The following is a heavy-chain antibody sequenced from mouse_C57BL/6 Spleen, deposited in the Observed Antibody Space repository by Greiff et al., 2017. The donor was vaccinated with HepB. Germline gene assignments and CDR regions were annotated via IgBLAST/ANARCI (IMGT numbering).Heavy chain of an antibody. CDR2: ILPGSGST. J-gene: IGHJ2*01. Sequence: VQLQQSGAELMKPGASVKLSCKATGYTFTGYWIEWVKQRPGHGLEWIGEILPGSGSTNYNEKFKGKATFTADTSSNTAYMQLSSPTTEDSAIYYCARVTTVVAKGGYFDYWGQGTTLTVSS. V-gene: IGHV1-9*01. CDR3: ARVTTVVAKGGYFDY. CDR1: GYTFTGYW. D-gene: IGHD1-1*01.